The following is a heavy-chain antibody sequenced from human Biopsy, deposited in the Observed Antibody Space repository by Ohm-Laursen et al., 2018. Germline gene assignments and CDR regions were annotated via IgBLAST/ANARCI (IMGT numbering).Heavy chain of an antibody. CDR2: ISPYFGNT. CDR3: VREGLDCAGGTCYSGPLDL. V-gene: IGHV1-18*01. Sequence: ASVKVSCKASGYSFTSYGMNWVRQAPGQGLEWVGWISPYFGNTNSTQKLQARVTLSTETSTDTAYMELRSLRYGDTAIYYCVREGLDCAGGTCYSGPLDLWGQGTLITVSS. D-gene: IGHD2-15*01. J-gene: IGHJ4*03. CDR1: GYSFTSYG.